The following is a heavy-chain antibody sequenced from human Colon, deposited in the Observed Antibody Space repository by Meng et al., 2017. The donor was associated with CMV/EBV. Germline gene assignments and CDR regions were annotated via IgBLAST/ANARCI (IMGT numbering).Heavy chain of an antibody. CDR3: ARRSVSGPPGSFFDP. CDR1: GGSITNYH. V-gene: IGHV4-59*01. D-gene: IGHD3-10*01. J-gene: IGHJ5*02. Sequence: GSLRLSCTVSGGSITNYHWAWFRQSPGKGLEWIGYVFHSGSTKYSPSLKSRVTISVDTSKNQFSLNLNSVTPADPAVYYCARRSVSGPPGSFFDPWGQGTLVTVSS. CDR2: VFHSGST.